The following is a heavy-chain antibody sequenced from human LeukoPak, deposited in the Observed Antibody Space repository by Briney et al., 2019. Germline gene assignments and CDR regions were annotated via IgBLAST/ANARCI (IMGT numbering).Heavy chain of an antibody. D-gene: IGHD1-26*01. CDR2: INSDGSIT. CDR1: GFTFSGSW. Sequence: GGSLRLSCAASGFTFSGSWMHWVRQAPGKGLVWVSRINSDGSITTYADSVKGRFTISRDNTKNTLYLQMTSLRAEDTAVYYCARTIVGAAFDYWGQGTLVTVSS. CDR3: ARTIVGAAFDY. V-gene: IGHV3-74*01. J-gene: IGHJ4*02.